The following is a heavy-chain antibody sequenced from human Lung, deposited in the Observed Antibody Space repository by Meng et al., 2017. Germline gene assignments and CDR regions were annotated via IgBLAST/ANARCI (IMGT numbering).Heavy chain of an antibody. V-gene: IGHV4-34*01. J-gene: IGHJ4*02. CDR1: GGSFRENY. D-gene: IGHD4-11*01. Sequence: LFKRADTLSLTGCVSGGSFRENYWSWIRQPPVEGLDCIGEINHSGSTNYNPYLESRATLSVDTSQNNLSLKLSSVTATDSAVYYCARGPTTMAHDFDYWGQGTLVTVSS. CDR3: ARGPTTMAHDFDY. CDR2: INHSGST.